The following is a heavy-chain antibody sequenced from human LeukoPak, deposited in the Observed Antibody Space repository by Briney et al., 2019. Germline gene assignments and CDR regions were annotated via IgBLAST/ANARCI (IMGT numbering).Heavy chain of an antibody. D-gene: IGHD5-12*01. Sequence: SETLSLTCAVYGGSFSGYYWSWIRQPPGKGLEWIGEINHSGSTNYNPSLKSRVTISVDTSKNQFSLKLSSVTAADTAVYYCARSWNSGYDQTFDYWGQGTLVTVSS. CDR3: ARSWNSGYDQTFDY. V-gene: IGHV4-34*01. CDR1: GGSFSGYY. CDR2: INHSGST. J-gene: IGHJ4*02.